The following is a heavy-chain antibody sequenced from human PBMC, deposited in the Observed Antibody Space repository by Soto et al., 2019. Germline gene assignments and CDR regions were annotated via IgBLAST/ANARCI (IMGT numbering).Heavy chain of an antibody. CDR2: ISGSGGST. CDR1: GFTFSSYA. CDR3: AKAACSGGSCYSPNDY. V-gene: IGHV3-23*01. J-gene: IGHJ4*02. D-gene: IGHD2-15*01. Sequence: EVQLLESGGGLVQPGGSLRLSCAASGFTFSSYAMSWVRQAPGKGLGWVSAISGSGGSTYYADSVKGRFTISRDNTKNTLYLQMNRLRAEDTAVYYCAKAACSGGSCYSPNDYWGQGTLVTVSS.